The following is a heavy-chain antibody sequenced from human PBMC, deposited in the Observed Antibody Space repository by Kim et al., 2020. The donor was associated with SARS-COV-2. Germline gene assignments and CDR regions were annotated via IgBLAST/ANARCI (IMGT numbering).Heavy chain of an antibody. CDR3: ARDLAGYFDL. V-gene: IGHV1-3*01. J-gene: IGHJ2*01. CDR2: NT. Sequence: NTKYSQKFQGRVTFTRETSASTAYMELSSLTSEDTAVYYCARDLAGYFDLWGRGTLVTVSP.